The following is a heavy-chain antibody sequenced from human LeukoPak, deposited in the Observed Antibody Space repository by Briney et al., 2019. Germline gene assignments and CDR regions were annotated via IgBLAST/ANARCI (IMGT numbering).Heavy chain of an antibody. J-gene: IGHJ4*02. CDR3: ARLNSYGLSNFDY. CDR2: IKPNSGDT. CDR1: GYSFADYY. V-gene: IGHV1-2*02. Sequence: ASVKVSCNASGYSFADYYMHWVRQAPGQGLEWMGWIKPNSGDTRSAQKFQGRVTMTRDTSTSTVYMELSSLRSEDTAVYYCARLNSYGLSNFDYWGQGTLVTVSS. D-gene: IGHD5-18*01.